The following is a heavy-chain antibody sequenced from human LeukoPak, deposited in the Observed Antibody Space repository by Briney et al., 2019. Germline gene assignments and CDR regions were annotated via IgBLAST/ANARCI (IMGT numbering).Heavy chain of an antibody. CDR2: INPNSGDT. Sequence: AAVTVSCKASGYTFTGYYMQWVRQAPGQGLEWMGWINPNSGDTNYAQKFQGRVTMTRDTSISIAYMELSRLRSDDTAVYYCATDSSGWTFDYLGQGTMVTVSS. J-gene: IGHJ4*02. CDR1: GYTFTGYY. V-gene: IGHV1-2*02. D-gene: IGHD6-25*01. CDR3: ATDSSGWTFDY.